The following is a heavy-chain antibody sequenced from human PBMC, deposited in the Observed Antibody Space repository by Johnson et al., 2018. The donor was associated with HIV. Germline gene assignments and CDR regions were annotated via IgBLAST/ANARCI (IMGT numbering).Heavy chain of an antibody. CDR2: IWYDGSNT. D-gene: IGHD1-26*01. CDR3: AKGMGELLRIDAFDI. J-gene: IGHJ3*02. V-gene: IGHV3-33*06. CDR1: GFTFSSYG. Sequence: VQLVESGGGVVQPGRSLRLSCAASGFTFSSYGMHWVRQAPGKGLEWVAVIWYDGSNTYYADSVKGRFTISRDNSKNTLYLQMNSLRAEDTAVYYCAKGMGELLRIDAFDIWGQGTMVTVSS.